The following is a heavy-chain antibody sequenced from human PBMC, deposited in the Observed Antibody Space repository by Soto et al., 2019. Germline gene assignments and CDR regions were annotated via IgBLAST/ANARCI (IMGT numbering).Heavy chain of an antibody. CDR2: IYSGGTT. CDR1: GFTVSSMY. V-gene: IGHV3-66*01. D-gene: IGHD6-19*01. CDR3: ASRYSSGWYAY. Sequence: EVQLVESGGGLVQPGGSLRLSCAASGFTVSSMYMSWVRQAPGQGLEWVSVIYSGGTTYYTDSVKGRFTISRDNSENTLYLQMISLRVEDTAVYYCASRYSSGWYAYWGQGTLVTVSS. J-gene: IGHJ4*02.